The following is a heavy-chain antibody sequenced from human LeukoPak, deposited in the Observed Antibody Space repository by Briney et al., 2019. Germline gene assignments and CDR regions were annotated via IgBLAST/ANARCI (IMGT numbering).Heavy chain of an antibody. Sequence: SETLSLTCAIYGGSFSGYYWSWIRQPPGKGLEWIGEINHSGSTNYNPSLKSRVTISVDTSKNQFSLKLSSVTAADTAVYYCARTPYSSSWYQNFDYWGQGTLVTVSS. CDR1: GGSFSGYY. D-gene: IGHD6-13*01. J-gene: IGHJ4*02. CDR3: ARTPYSSSWYQNFDY. CDR2: INHSGST. V-gene: IGHV4-34*01.